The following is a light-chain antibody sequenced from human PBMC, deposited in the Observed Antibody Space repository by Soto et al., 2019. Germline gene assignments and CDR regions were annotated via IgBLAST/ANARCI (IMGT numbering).Light chain of an antibody. CDR1: QSISIY. Sequence: IQMTQSPSSLYASIGDRVTITCRASQSISIYLNWYQQKSGKAPRLLIYAASNLQSGVPSRFSGSGSGTDFTLTISSLQPEDFATYYCQQSYSTPWTFGQGTKVEIK. V-gene: IGKV1-39*01. CDR2: AAS. J-gene: IGKJ1*01. CDR3: QQSYSTPWT.